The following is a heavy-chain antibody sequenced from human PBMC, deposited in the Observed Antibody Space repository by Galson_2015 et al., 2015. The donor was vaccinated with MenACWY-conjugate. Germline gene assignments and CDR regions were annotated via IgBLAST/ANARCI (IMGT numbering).Heavy chain of an antibody. J-gene: IGHJ6*01. CDR3: ARDSVTMVRGVKPNVHHHGM. CDR2: TYYRSYWYN. Sequence: CAISGDSVSSDSAAWNWIRQSPSRGLEWLGRTYYRSYWYNDYALSVKSRITINPDTSKNQFSLQLNSVTPEDTAVYYCARDSVTMVRGVKPNVHHHGM. D-gene: IGHD3-10*01. CDR1: GDSVSSDSAA. V-gene: IGHV6-1*01.